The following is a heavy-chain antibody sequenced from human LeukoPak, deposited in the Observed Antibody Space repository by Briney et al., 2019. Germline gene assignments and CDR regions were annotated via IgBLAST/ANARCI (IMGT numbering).Heavy chain of an antibody. J-gene: IGHJ4*02. Sequence: SETLSLACTVSGGSISSSSYYWGWIRQPPGKGLEWIGSIYYSGSTYYNPSLKSRVTISVDTSKNQFSLKLSSVTAADTAVYYCARHTAGTFDYWGQGTLVTVSS. CDR3: ARHTAGTFDY. V-gene: IGHV4-39*01. CDR1: GGSISSSSYY. CDR2: IYYSGST. D-gene: IGHD6-13*01.